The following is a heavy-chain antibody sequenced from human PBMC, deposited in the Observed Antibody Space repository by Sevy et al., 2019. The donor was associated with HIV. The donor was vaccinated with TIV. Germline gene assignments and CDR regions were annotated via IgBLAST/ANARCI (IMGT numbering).Heavy chain of an antibody. CDR2: IYTDGST. V-gene: IGHV3-53*05. J-gene: IGHJ4*02. D-gene: IGHD6-19*01. CDR3: ARGQAVAGQVYFDY. Sequence: GGSLRLSCAACGFTVSSNYMSWVRRAPGRGLEWVSIIYTDGSTYYADSVKGRFTIYRDNSKKTLFLQMDSLRAYGSGIYYCARGQAVAGQVYFDYWGQGTLVTVSS. CDR1: GFTVSSNY.